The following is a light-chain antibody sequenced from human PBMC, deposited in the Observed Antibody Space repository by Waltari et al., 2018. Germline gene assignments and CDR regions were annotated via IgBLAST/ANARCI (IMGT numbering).Light chain of an antibody. CDR1: QDISSY. V-gene: IGKV1-9*01. CDR2: AAF. Sequence: IQLTQSPSSLSASVGDRVTITCRASQDISSYLAWYQQKPGKAPNLLRYAAFTLQSGVPSRFSGSGSGTDFTLTISSLQPEDFATYYCQQFKTYPLTFGQGTRLEIK. CDR3: QQFKTYPLT. J-gene: IGKJ5*01.